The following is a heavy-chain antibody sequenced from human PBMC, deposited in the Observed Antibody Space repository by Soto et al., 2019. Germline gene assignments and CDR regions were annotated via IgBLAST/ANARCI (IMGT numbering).Heavy chain of an antibody. CDR3: ARVRGAAATYYYYGMDV. V-gene: IGHV1-69*01. CDR1: GGTFSSYA. CDR2: IIPIFGTA. Sequence: QVQLVQSGAEVKKPGSSVKVSCKASGGTFSSYAISWVRQAPGQGLEWMGGIIPIFGTANYAQKFQGRVTITADESTRTAYMELSSLRSEDTAVYYCARVRGAAATYYYYGMDVWGQGTTVTVS. D-gene: IGHD6-25*01. J-gene: IGHJ6*02.